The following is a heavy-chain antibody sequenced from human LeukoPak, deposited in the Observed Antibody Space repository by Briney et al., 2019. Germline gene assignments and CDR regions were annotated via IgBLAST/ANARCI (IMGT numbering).Heavy chain of an antibody. D-gene: IGHD3-22*01. Sequence: PSETLSLTCTVSGGSISSSKYYWGWIRQPPGKGLEWIGTIFNSGSTHYNPSLKSRVTISVDTSKNQFSLKLSSVTAADTAVYYCARVYYDSSGYFTGEYYFDYWGQGTLVTVSS. CDR2: IFNSGST. CDR1: GGSISSSKYY. J-gene: IGHJ4*02. V-gene: IGHV4-39*07. CDR3: ARVYYDSSGYFTGEYYFDY.